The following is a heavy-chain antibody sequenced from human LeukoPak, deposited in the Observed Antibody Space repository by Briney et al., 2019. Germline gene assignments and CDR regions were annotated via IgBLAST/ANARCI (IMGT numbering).Heavy chain of an antibody. V-gene: IGHV4-30-4*01. D-gene: IGHD3-3*01. CDR3: TRAYWIGFHFDS. CDR2: IYYSGTT. J-gene: IGHJ4*02. Sequence: SQTLSLTCSVSGGSISSGDYFWTWIRQPPGKGLEYIGYIYYSGTTYYNPSLKSRITMSVDMSANQFSLRLTSVSAEDTAVYYCTRAYWIGFHFDSWGQGILVSVSS. CDR1: GGSISSGDYF.